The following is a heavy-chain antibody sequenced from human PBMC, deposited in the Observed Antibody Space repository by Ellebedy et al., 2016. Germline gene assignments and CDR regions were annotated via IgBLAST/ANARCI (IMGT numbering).Heavy chain of an antibody. D-gene: IGHD6-6*01. CDR3: ARGAPTSYNWFDP. J-gene: IGHJ5*02. CDR2: ISGSGGST. CDR1: GFTFSSYA. Sequence: GESLKISXAASGFTFSSYAMSWVRQAPGKGLEWVSAISGSGGSTYYADSVKGRFTISRDNSKNTLYLQMNSLRAEDTAVYYCARGAPTSYNWFDPWGQGTLVTVSS. V-gene: IGHV3-23*01.